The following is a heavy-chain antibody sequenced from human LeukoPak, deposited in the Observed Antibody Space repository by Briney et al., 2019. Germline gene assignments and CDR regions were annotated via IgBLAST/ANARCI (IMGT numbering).Heavy chain of an antibody. J-gene: IGHJ4*02. V-gene: IGHV3-7*01. CDR2: LKQDGSVK. CDR1: GFTFSTYW. CDR3: ATQADRPGNS. Sequence: GGSLRLSCVASGFTFSTYWMSWVRQAPGKGLEWVANLKQDGSVKHYVDSVKRGFTISRDHAKNSLYLQMTNLRAEHTAVYYCATQADRPGNSWGQGTLITVSS. D-gene: IGHD4-23*01.